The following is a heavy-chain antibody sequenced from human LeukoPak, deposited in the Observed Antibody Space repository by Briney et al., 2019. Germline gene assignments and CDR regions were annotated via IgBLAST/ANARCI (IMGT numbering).Heavy chain of an antibody. CDR3: ARRYYYDSSGYYVDY. D-gene: IGHD3-22*01. CDR1: GYSFTSYW. Sequence: GGSLKISCQGSGYSFTSYWIGWVRQMPGKGLEWMGIIYPGASDTRYSSSFQGQVTISADKSIKTAYLQWSTLKASDTAMYYCARRYYYDSSGYYVDYWGQGTPVTVSS. CDR2: IYPGASDT. V-gene: IGHV5-51*01. J-gene: IGHJ4*02.